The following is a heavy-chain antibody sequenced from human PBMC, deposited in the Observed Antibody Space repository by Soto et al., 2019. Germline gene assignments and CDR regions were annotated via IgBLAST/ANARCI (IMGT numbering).Heavy chain of an antibody. V-gene: IGHV3-23*01. D-gene: IGHD3-3*01. J-gene: IGHJ4*02. CDR1: GFTFSSYA. CDR3: AKDNGGPITIFGVVTLYFDY. CDR2: ISGSGGST. Sequence: GGSLRLSCAASGFTFSSYAMSWVRQAPGKGLEWVSAISGSGGSTYYADSVKGRFTISRDNSKNTLYLQMNSLRAEDTAVYYCAKDNGGPITIFGVVTLYFDYWGQGTLVTVSS.